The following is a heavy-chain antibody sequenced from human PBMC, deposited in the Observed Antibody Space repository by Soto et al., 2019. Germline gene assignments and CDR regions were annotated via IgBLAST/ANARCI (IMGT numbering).Heavy chain of an antibody. D-gene: IGHD3-22*01. CDR1: GYTFTSYA. Sequence: ASVKVSSKASGYTFTSYAIHWLRQAPGQRLEWRGWINAGNGNTKYSQQFQDRVTITRDMSTSTAYMELCSLRSEDTSVYYCVAPDGSYDSPSHLDYRGKGTLVTVSS. CDR2: INAGNGNT. J-gene: IGHJ4*02. CDR3: VAPDGSYDSPSHLDY. V-gene: IGHV1-3*01.